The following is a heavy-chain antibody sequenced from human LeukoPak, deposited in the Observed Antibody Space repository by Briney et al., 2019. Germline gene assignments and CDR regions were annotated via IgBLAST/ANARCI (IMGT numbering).Heavy chain of an antibody. CDR2: IRYDGSNK. CDR1: GFTFSSYG. D-gene: IGHD3-3*01. V-gene: IGHV3-30*02. CDR3: AKDLEDISYYFDY. J-gene: IGHJ4*02. Sequence: PGGSLRLSCAASGFTFSSYGMHWVRQAPGKGLEGVAFIRYDGSNKYYADSVKGRFTISRDNSKNTLYLQMNSLRAEDTAVYYCAKDLEDISYYFDYWGQGTLVTVSS.